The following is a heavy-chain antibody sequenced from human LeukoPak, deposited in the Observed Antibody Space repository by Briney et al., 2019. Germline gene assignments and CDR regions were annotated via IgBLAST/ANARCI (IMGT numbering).Heavy chain of an antibody. CDR3: ATGNSGSSPYLGYFFDY. CDR1: GGTFSSYT. CDR2: IIPILGIA. J-gene: IGHJ4*02. Sequence: GASVKVSCKASGGTFSSYTISWVRQAPGQGLEWMGRIIPILGIANYAQKFQGRVTITADKSTSTAYMELSSLRSEDTAVYYCATGNSGSSPYLGYFFDYWGQGTLVTVSS. D-gene: IGHD3-22*01. V-gene: IGHV1-69*02.